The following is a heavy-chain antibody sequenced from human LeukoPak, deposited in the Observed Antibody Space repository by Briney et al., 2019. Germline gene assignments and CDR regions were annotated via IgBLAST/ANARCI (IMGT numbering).Heavy chain of an antibody. CDR2: NYPGDSET. Sequence: GESLKISCKGPGYSFTSYWIGWVRQIPGKGLEWRGINYPGDSETRYSPPFQGQVTLSADKSISTAYLQWISLKASNTAMYYFARRFYEILTGYSFDYWGQGTLVTVSS. CDR1: GYSFTSYW. CDR3: ARRFYEILTGYSFDY. J-gene: IGHJ4*02. V-gene: IGHV5-51*01. D-gene: IGHD3-9*01.